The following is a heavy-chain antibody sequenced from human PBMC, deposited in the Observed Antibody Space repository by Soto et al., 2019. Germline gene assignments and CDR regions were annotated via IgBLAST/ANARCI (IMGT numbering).Heavy chain of an antibody. CDR3: AHRSRGYAYYFDQ. CDR2: IFWDDDK. Sequence: QITLKESGPALVRPTQTLTLTCSFSGFSLTTRGVAVGWIRQPPERALEWLALIFWDDDKWYSPSLRSRLTITEDTSKNQVVLTLTNMDPVDTATYYCAHRSRGYAYYFDQWGEGTLVTVSS. CDR1: GFSLTTRGVA. D-gene: IGHD5-12*01. V-gene: IGHV2-5*02. J-gene: IGHJ4*02.